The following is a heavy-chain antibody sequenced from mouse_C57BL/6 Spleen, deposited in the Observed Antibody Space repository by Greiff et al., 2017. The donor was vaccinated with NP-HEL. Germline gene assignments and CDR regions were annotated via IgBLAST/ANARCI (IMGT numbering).Heavy chain of an antibody. V-gene: IGHV1-59*01. D-gene: IGHD1-1*01. J-gene: IGHJ1*03. CDR3: ASLTTVVASDV. Sequence: QVQLQQPGAELVRPGTSVKLSCKASGYTFTSYWMHWVKQRPGQGLEWIGVIDPSDSYTNYNQKFKGKATLTVDTSSGTAYMQLSSLTSEDSAVYYCASLTTVVASDVWGTGTTVTVSS. CDR2: IDPSDSYT. CDR1: GYTFTSYW.